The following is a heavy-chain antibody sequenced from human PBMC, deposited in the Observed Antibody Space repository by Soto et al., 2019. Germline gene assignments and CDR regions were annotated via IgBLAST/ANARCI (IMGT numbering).Heavy chain of an antibody. V-gene: IGHV3-9*01. CDR1: GFTFDDYA. J-gene: IGHJ6*02. Sequence: EAQLVESGGTLVQPGRSLRLSCAASGFTFDDYAMHWVRQAPGKGLEWVSGINWNSGNIGYADSVKGRFTISRDNAKNSLYLQMNSLRAEDTALYYCAKDGFAFSYDYGMEVWGQGTTVTVSS. CDR2: INWNSGNI. CDR3: AKDGFAFSYDYGMEV.